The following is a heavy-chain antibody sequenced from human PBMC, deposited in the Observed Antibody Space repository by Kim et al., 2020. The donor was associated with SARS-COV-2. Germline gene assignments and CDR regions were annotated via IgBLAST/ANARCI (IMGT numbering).Heavy chain of an antibody. D-gene: IGHD3-10*01. J-gene: IGHJ3*02. CDR2: ISGSGGST. V-gene: IGHV3-23*01. Sequence: GGSLRLSCAASGFTFSSYAMSWVRQAPGKGLEWVSAISGSGGSTYYADSVKGRFTISRDNSKNTLYLQMNSLRAEDTAVYYCAKGRQNSVWFGGGLAFDIWGQGTMVTVSS. CDR1: GFTFSSYA. CDR3: AKGRQNSVWFGGGLAFDI.